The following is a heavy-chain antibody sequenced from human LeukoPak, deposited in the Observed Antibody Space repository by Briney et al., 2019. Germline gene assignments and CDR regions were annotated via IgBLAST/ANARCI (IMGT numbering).Heavy chain of an antibody. D-gene: IGHD4-11*01. V-gene: IGHV3-74*01. CDR1: AFTFSSYW. Sequence: GGSLRLSCAASAFTFSSYWMHWVRRGPGKGLVWVSQINTDGSSTNYADSVKGRFTISRDNAKSTLYLQMSSLRAEDTAVYYCARGLQGIDYWGQGTLVTVSS. CDR3: ARGLQGIDY. CDR2: INTDGSST. J-gene: IGHJ4*02.